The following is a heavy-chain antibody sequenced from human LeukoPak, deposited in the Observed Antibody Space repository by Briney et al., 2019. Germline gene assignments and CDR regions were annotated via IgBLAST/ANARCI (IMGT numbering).Heavy chain of an antibody. CDR1: GGSISSSSYY. CDR3: ARQLKRPDIFTGYYSWVYYFDY. D-gene: IGHD3-9*01. Sequence: PSETLSLTXTVSGGSISSSSYYWGCIRQPPGKGLEWIGSIYYSGSTYYNPSLKSRVTISVDTSKNQFSLKLSSVTAADTAVYYCARQLKRPDIFTGYYSWVYYFDYWGQGTLVTVSS. V-gene: IGHV4-39*01. CDR2: IYYSGST. J-gene: IGHJ4*02.